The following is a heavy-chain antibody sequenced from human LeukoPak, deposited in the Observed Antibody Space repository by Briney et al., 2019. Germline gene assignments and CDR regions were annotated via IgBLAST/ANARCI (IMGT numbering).Heavy chain of an antibody. J-gene: IGHJ6*02. CDR1: GGSISSGDYY. CDR2: IYHSGST. V-gene: IGHV4-39*07. D-gene: IGHD1-1*01. Sequence: SETLSLTCTVSGGSISSGDYYWSWIRQPPGKGLEWIGEIYHSGSTNYNPSLKSRVTISVDKSKNQFSLKLSSVTAAGTAVYYCARDNRLERLRYYYYGMDVWGQGTTVTVSS. CDR3: ARDNRLERLRYYYYGMDV.